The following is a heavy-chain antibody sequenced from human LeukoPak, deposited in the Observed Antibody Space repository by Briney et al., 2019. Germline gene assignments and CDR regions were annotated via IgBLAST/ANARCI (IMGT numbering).Heavy chain of an antibody. CDR3: ARNRGDPSYFDY. CDR2: IRTSSSYI. D-gene: IGHD4-17*01. CDR1: GFTFSSYA. Sequence: GGSLRLSCAASGFTFSSYAMSWVRQAPGKGLEWVSSIRTSSSYIYYADSVKGRFTISRNNPKNSLYLQMNSLRAEDTAVYYCARNRGDPSYFDYWGQGTLVTVSS. J-gene: IGHJ4*02. V-gene: IGHV3-21*01.